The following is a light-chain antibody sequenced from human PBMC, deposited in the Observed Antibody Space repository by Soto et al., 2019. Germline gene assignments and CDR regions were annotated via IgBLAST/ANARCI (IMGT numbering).Light chain of an antibody. J-gene: IGKJ5*01. CDR1: QYINTR. Sequence: EIVLTQSPATLCLSLGERATLSCRASQYINTRLAWYQHRPGQAPRLLIYDASNRATRIPASFSGSGSGTGFTLAISSLEPEDFAVYDCQQRSNRLITFGQVTRLEIK. V-gene: IGKV3-11*01. CDR3: QQRSNRLIT. CDR2: DAS.